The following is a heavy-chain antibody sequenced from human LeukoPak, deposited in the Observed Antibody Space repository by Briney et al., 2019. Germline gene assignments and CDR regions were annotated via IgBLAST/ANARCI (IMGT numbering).Heavy chain of an antibody. CDR3: ARQITDLSSGYDSIDY. J-gene: IGHJ4*02. Sequence: GESLKISCKASGYRFTTYWIGWVRQMPGKGLEWMGIIYPGDSDTRYSPSFEGQVTISADKSITTAYLQWSSLKASDTAMYYCARQITDLSSGYDSIDYWGQGTLVTVSS. CDR2: IYPGDSDT. CDR1: GYRFTTYW. D-gene: IGHD5-12*01. V-gene: IGHV5-51*01.